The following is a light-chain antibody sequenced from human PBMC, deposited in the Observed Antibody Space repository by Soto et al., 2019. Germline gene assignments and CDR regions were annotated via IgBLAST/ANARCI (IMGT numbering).Light chain of an antibody. CDR3: QQYGSSPRT. J-gene: IGKJ1*01. CDR2: GAS. V-gene: IGKV3-20*01. Sequence: EIVLTQSPGTLSLSPGERATLSCRASQSVSSSYLAWYQQKPGQAPRLLIYGASSRATGIPDRFSGSGSVTDFTLIISRLEPEDFAVYYCQQYGSSPRTFGQGTKVDIK. CDR1: QSVSSSY.